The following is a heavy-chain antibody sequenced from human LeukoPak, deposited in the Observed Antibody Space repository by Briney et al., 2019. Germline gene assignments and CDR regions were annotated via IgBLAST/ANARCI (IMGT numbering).Heavy chain of an antibody. V-gene: IGHV3-30*02. CDR3: AKPVIPSAYQRTYYMDV. CDR2: IRHDESKT. CDR1: GLFFSSYG. D-gene: IGHD3-16*01. Sequence: GQSLRLSCAASGLFFSSYGMHWVRQAPGEGLEWVASIRHDESKTFYADSVKGRFTISRDNSKNTLYLQMHSLRSEDTALYYCAKPVIPSAYQRTYYMDVWGKGTTVTVSS. J-gene: IGHJ6*03.